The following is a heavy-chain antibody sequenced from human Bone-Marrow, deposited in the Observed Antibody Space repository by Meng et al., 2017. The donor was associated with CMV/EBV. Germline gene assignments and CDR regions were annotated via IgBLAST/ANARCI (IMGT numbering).Heavy chain of an antibody. V-gene: IGHV4-39*07. Sequence: SATLSLTRPGSGGSISGSSYYWGGILQPPAKGLEWIGSIHYSGSTYYNPSLKSRVTISGDTSKNQFSLKLSSVTAADKTVYYCARDVAVLLYFDWLFPGGWFDPWGQGTLVTVSS. CDR3: ARDVAVLLYFDWLFPGGWFDP. J-gene: IGHJ5*02. CDR2: IHYSGST. D-gene: IGHD3-9*01. CDR1: GGSISGSSYY.